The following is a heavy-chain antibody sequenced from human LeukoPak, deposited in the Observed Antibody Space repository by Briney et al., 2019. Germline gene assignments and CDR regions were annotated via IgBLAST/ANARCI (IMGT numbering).Heavy chain of an antibody. V-gene: IGHV4-38-2*02. D-gene: IGHD3-10*01. J-gene: IGHJ5*02. CDR1: GYSISRGYY. CDR2: VHHIGST. CDR3: ARDWGFGDSEDWFDP. Sequence: SETLSLTCNVSGYSISRGYYWGWIRQPPGKGLEWIGSVHHIGSTYYNPSLRSRVSISVDKSTNHISLEVTSVTAADTAVYYCARDWGFGDSEDWFDPWGQGTLVTVSS.